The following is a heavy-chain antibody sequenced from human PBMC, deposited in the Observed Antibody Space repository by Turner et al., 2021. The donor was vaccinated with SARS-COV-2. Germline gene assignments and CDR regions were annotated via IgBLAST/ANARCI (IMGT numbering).Heavy chain of an antibody. CDR3: ARGRGYCSSTSCYTNDAFDI. Sequence: EVQLVESGGGLVQPGGSLRHSCAASVFPFSSYDMHWVRQATGKGLEWVSGIGTAGDPYYPGSVKGRFTISRENAKNSLYLQMNSLRAGDTAVYYCARGRGYCSSTSCYTNDAFDIWGQGTMVTISS. D-gene: IGHD2-2*02. J-gene: IGHJ3*02. V-gene: IGHV3-13*05. CDR2: IGTAGDP. CDR1: VFPFSSYD.